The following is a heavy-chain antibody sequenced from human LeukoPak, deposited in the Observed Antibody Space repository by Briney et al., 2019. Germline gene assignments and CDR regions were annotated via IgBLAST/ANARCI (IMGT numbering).Heavy chain of an antibody. CDR2: INPNSGGT. CDR3: ARGNGDSRMRWFDP. J-gene: IGHJ5*02. V-gene: IGHV1-2*02. Sequence: GASVKVSCKASGYTFTGYYMHWVRQAPGQGLEWMGWINPNSGGTNYAQKFQGRVTMTRDTSISTAYMELSRLRSDDTAVYYCARGNGDSRMRWFDPWGQGTLVTVSS. CDR1: GYTFTGYY. D-gene: IGHD4-17*01.